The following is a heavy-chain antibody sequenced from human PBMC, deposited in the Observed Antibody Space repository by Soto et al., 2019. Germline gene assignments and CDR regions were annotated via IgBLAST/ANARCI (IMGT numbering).Heavy chain of an antibody. CDR1: GASITFGGYS. CDR2: INHLETT. V-gene: IGHV4-30-2*01. CDR3: ARGGGSDSFDY. Sequence: SETLSLTCTVSGASITFGGYSWSWIRQTPGKGLEWIGYINHLETTFYNPSFESRLTLSIDRAKNQFSLKLHSMSAADRAVYFCARGGGSDSFDYWGQGILVTVSS. D-gene: IGHD1-26*01. J-gene: IGHJ4*02.